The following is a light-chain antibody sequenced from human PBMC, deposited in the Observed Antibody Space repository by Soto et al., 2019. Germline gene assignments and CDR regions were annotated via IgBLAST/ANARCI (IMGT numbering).Light chain of an antibody. Sequence: DIQMTQSPSILSASVGDRVTITCRASQSISSWLAWYQQKPGTAPNLLIYKASHLENGVPSRFSGSGSGTEFSLTISSLQPGDFATYYCQHYNTYPWTFGQGTKVDIK. J-gene: IGKJ1*01. CDR3: QHYNTYPWT. CDR2: KAS. CDR1: QSISSW. V-gene: IGKV1-5*03.